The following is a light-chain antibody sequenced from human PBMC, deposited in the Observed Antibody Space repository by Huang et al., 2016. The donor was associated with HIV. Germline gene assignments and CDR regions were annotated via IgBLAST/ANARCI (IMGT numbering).Light chain of an antibody. CDR3: QQYNTSPTT. J-gene: IGKJ3*01. V-gene: IGKV3-15*01. Sequence: EIIMTQFPATLSLSPGERATLSCRASQSVGTQSAWYQQKPGQAPRLIIFGASNRATGVPGRISGSRSGTEFTLTISSVQSEDFAVYYCQQYNTSPTTFGPGTRVDVK. CDR2: GAS. CDR1: QSVGTQ.